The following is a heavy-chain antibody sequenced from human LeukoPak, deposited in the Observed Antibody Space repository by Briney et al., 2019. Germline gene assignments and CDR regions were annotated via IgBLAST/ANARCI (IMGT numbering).Heavy chain of an antibody. CDR2: IYSGGST. D-gene: IGHD3-22*01. Sequence: GGSLRLSCAASGFTVSSNYMSWVRQAPGKGLEWVSVIYSGGSTYYADSVKGRFTISRDNSKNTLYLQMNSLRAEDTAVYYCARDRSLTPNYYDSRGGVGWGQGTLVTVSS. CDR3: ARDRSLTPNYYDSRGGVG. J-gene: IGHJ4*02. CDR1: GFTVSSNY. V-gene: IGHV3-53*01.